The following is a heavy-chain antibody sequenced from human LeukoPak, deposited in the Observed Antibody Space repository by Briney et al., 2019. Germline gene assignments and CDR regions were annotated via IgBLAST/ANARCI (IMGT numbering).Heavy chain of an antibody. CDR2: IYYSGST. V-gene: IGHV4-59*01. D-gene: IGHD6-19*01. J-gene: IGHJ4*02. Sequence: PSETLSLTCAVYGGSFSGYYWSWIRQPPGKGLEWIGYIYYSGSTNYNPSLKSRVTISVDTSKNQFSLKLSSVTAADTAVYYCARAGSGWSYYFDYWGQGTLVTVSS. CDR3: ARAGSGWSYYFDY. CDR1: GGSFSGYY.